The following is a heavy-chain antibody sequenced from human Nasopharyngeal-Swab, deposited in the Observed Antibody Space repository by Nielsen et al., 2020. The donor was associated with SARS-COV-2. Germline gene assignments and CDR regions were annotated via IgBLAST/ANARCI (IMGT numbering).Heavy chain of an antibody. J-gene: IGHJ4*02. CDR1: GDSIGSGKYY. Sequence: SETLSLTCTVSGDSIGSGKYYWGWIRQSAGKGLEWLGRIDTSGTTYNPSLKSRVTMSLDTSKNEFSLEVNSVTAADTAVYYCVRDSPMTRAVIVEYWGQGTLVTVSS. CDR3: VRDSPMTRAVIVEY. D-gene: IGHD3-10*01. V-gene: IGHV4-61*02. CDR2: IDTSGT.